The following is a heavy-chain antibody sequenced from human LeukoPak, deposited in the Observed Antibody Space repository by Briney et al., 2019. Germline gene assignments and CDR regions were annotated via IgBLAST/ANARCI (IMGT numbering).Heavy chain of an antibody. CDR2: FYYSGST. CDR3: ASRIGGTTFDY. D-gene: IGHD2-15*01. V-gene: IGHV4-39*01. Sequence: PSETLSLTCTVSGDSIATISYYWGWIRQPPGRGLEWIGNFYYSGSTYYNPSLKSRVTISVDTSKNQFSLKLNSVTAADTAIYYCASRIGGTTFDYWGQGTLVTVSS. CDR1: GDSIATISYY. J-gene: IGHJ4*02.